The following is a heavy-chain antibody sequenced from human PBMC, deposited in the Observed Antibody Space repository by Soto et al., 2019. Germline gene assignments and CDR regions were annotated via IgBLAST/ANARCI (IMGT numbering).Heavy chain of an antibody. CDR2: XXXXGGXT. Sequence: EVQLLESGGGIVQPGGSLRVSCVASGFTFRNFVMSWVXQAPGKGLXXXXXXXXXGGXTFYADSVKGRFTISRDNSKNTLYLQMNSLRDEDTALYFCAQDRGWGVVSPSHDYWGQGTLVTVSS. V-gene: IGHV3-23*01. D-gene: IGHD2-21*01. J-gene: IGHJ4*02. CDR3: AQDRGWGVVSPSHDY. CDR1: GFTFRNFV.